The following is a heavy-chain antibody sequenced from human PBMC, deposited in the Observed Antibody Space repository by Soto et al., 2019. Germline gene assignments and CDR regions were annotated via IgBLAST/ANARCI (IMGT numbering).Heavy chain of an antibody. CDR1: GFTFDDYA. CDR3: AKDYDSSGYFFDY. Sequence: EVQLVESGGGLVQPGRSPRLSCAASGFTFDDYAMHWVRQAPGKGLEWVSGISWNSGSIGYADSVKGRFTISRDNAKNSLYLQMNSLRAEDTALYYCAKDYDSSGYFFDYWGQGTLVTVSS. V-gene: IGHV3-9*01. D-gene: IGHD3-22*01. J-gene: IGHJ4*02. CDR2: ISWNSGSI.